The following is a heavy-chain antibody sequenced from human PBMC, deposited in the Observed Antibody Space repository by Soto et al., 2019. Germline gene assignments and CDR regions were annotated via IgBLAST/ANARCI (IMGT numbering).Heavy chain of an antibody. CDR3: ARSFDYYDLEWLLYSGMDV. V-gene: IGHV1-2*04. D-gene: IGHD3-3*01. CDR2: INPNSGGT. Sequence: APVKVSCKASGYTFTGYYMHWVRQAPGQGLEWMGWINPNSGGTNYAQKFQGWVTMTRDTSISTAYMELSRLRSDDTAVYYCARSFDYYDLEWLLYSGMDVWGQGTTVTVSS. CDR1: GYTFTGYY. J-gene: IGHJ6*02.